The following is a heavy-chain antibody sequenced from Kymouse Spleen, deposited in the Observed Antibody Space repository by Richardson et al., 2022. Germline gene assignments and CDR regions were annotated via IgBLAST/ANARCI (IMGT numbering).Heavy chain of an antibody. CDR2: INHSGST. J-gene: IGHJ6*02. CDR1: GGSFSGYY. D-gene: IGHD3-3*01. CDR3: ARLDVRITIFGVVIKGYYYYGMDV. V-gene: IGHV4-34*01. Sequence: QVQLQQWGAGLLKPSETLSLTCAVYGGSFSGYYWSWIRQPPGKGLEWIGEINHSGSTNYNPSLKSRVTISVDTSKNQFSLKLSSVTAADTAVYYCARLDVRITIFGVVIKGYYYYGMDVWGQGTTVTVSS.